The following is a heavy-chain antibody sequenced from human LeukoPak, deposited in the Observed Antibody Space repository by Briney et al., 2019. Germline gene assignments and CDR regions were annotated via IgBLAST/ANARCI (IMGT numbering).Heavy chain of an antibody. V-gene: IGHV3-30*18. CDR1: GFTFSSYG. J-gene: IGHJ4*02. CDR3: AKAGYSSSWYVY. Sequence: GGSLRLSCAASGFTFSSYGMHWVRQAPGKGLEWVAVISYDGSNKYYADSVKGRFTISRDNSKNTLYLQMNSLRAEDTAVYYCAKAGYSSSWYVYWGQGTLVTVS. CDR2: ISYDGSNK. D-gene: IGHD6-13*01.